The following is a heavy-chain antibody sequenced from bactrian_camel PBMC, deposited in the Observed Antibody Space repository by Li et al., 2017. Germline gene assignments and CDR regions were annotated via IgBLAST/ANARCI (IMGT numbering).Heavy chain of an antibody. Sequence: HVQLVESGGGSVQAGESLRLSCAASGSISTMNNNCMGWFRQGPGKEREGVAKIITGDGRTYYADSMKGRITISQDNAKNTVFLQMDSLKPEDTAMYYCAPLCTLRIPELYNDWGQGTQVTVS. CDR2: IITGDGRT. CDR1: GSISTMNNNC. D-gene: IGHD2*01. J-gene: IGHJ4*01. CDR3: APLCTLRIPELYND. V-gene: IGHV3S63*01.